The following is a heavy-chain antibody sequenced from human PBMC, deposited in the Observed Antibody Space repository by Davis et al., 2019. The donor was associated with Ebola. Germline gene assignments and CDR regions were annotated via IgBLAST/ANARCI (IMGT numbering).Heavy chain of an antibody. Sequence: SVKVSCKASGGTFSSYAISWVRQAPGQGLEWMGGIIPILGTANYAQKFQGRVTITADESTSTAYMELSSLRSEDTAVYYCARGGLIGVGYYFDYWGQGTLVTVSS. CDR3: ARGGLIGVGYYFDY. D-gene: IGHD2-8*01. V-gene: IGHV1-69*13. J-gene: IGHJ4*02. CDR1: GGTFSSYA. CDR2: IIPILGTA.